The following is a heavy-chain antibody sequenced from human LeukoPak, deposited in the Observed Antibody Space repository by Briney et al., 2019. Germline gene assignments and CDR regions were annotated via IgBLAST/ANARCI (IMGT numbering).Heavy chain of an antibody. CDR3: AKDIGRRDGYNYFDY. Sequence: PGGSLRLSCAASGFTFDDYTMHWVRQAPGKGLEWVPLISWDGGSTYYADSVKGRFTISRDNSKNSLYLQMNSLRTEDTALYYCAKDIGRRDGYNYFDYWGQGTLVTVSS. V-gene: IGHV3-43*01. CDR1: GFTFDDYT. CDR2: ISWDGGST. D-gene: IGHD5-24*01. J-gene: IGHJ4*02.